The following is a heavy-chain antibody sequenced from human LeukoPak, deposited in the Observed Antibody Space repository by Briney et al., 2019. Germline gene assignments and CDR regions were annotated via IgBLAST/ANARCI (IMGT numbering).Heavy chain of an antibody. CDR3: GRVRISAARGYMDV. V-gene: IGHV3-64*01. CDR2: ISSKGDNI. Sequence: GGSLRLSCAGSGFTFSSYAIHWVRQPPGKGLEYVSTISSKGDNIFYANSVKGRFTISRDNSKNTVYLQMGSLRAEDMAVYYCGRVRISAARGYMDVWGKGTTVTVSS. D-gene: IGHD6-13*01. J-gene: IGHJ6*04. CDR1: GFTFSSYA.